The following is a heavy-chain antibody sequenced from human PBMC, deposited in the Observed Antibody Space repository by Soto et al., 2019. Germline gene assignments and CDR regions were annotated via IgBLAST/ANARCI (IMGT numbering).Heavy chain of an antibody. J-gene: IGHJ6*02. CDR3: ANPPLPEAKYYSIDV. V-gene: IGHV3-23*01. CDR2: ISGSGGST. Sequence: EVQLLEFGGGLVQPGGSLRLSCAASGISFSSYGMSWVRQAPGKGLEWVSAISGSGGSTYYADSVKGRFTISRDNSKNTLYLQMNSLRAEDTALYYCANPPLPEAKYYSIDVWGPGTTVTVSS. CDR1: GISFSSYG.